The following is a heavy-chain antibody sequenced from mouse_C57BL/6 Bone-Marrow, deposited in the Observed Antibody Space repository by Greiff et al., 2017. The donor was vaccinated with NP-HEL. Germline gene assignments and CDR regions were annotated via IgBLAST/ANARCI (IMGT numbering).Heavy chain of an antibody. V-gene: IGHV5-12*01. CDR1: GFTFSDYY. D-gene: IGHD1-1*01. CDR3: ASPNYYGSSYKAWFAY. CDR2: ISNGGGST. Sequence: EVKLMESGGGLVQPGGSLKLSCAASGFTFSDYYMYWVRQTPEKRLEWVAYISNGGGSTYYPDTVKGRFTISRDNAKNTLYLQMSRLKSEDTAMYYCASPNYYGSSYKAWFAYWGQGTLVTVSA. J-gene: IGHJ3*01.